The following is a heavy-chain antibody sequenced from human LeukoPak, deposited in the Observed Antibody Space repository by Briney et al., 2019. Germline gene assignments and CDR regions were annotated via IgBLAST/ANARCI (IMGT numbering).Heavy chain of an antibody. CDR1: GDPIRSSY. CDR3: ARRGGLNRGYWYFDL. D-gene: IGHD3-16*01. CDR2: IYYTGTT. V-gene: IGHV4-59*01. Sequence: SETLSLTCTVSGDPIRSSYWSWIRQPPGKGLEWIGYIYYTGTTTSNPSLKSRVTISVDTSKNQFSLNLSSVTAADTAVYYCARRGGLNRGYWYFDLWGRGTLVTVSS. J-gene: IGHJ2*01.